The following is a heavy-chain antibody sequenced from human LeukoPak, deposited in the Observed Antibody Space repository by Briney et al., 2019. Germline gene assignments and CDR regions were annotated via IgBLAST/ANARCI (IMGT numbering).Heavy chain of an antibody. CDR3: ARPQLGMGYSYYMDI. J-gene: IGHJ6*03. V-gene: IGHV3-21*06. CDR2: ISSSSISI. CDR1: GFTFSAYT. D-gene: IGHD1-1*01. Sequence: GRSLRLSCEGSGFTFSAYTINWVRQAPGKGLEWVSSISSSSISINYADSVKGRFTISRDNAKNSMYLEMNSLRAEDTAVYYCARPQLGMGYSYYMDIWGKGTTVTVSS.